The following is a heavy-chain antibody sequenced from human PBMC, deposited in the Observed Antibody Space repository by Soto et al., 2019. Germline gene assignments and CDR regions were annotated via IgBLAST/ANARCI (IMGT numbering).Heavy chain of an antibody. D-gene: IGHD3-3*01. CDR2: IKSKPDGETT. CDR3: NTYYDFGGCDTPL. V-gene: IGHV3-15*07. Sequence: QLVESGGGLVKPGGSLALSCAGSGFAFTNVWLHWVRQAPGKGLEWVGRIKSKPDGETTDYAAPVKGRFTISRDDSTNTLYLQMTSLQTEDSGLYYCNTYYDFGGCDTPLWGQGTLVTVSS. CDR1: GFAFTNVW. J-gene: IGHJ4*02.